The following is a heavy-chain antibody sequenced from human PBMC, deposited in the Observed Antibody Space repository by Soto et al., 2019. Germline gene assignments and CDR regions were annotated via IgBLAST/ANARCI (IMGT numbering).Heavy chain of an antibody. J-gene: IGHJ6*02. CDR2: ISGSGGST. D-gene: IGHD4-17*01. Sequence: GGSLRLSCAASGFTFSSYAMSWVRQAPGKGLEWVSAISGSGGSTYYADSVKGRFTISRDNSKNTLYLQMNSLRAEDTAVYYCAKYGGYDYYYYYGMDVWGQGTTVTVSS. CDR3: AKYGGYDYYYYYGMDV. V-gene: IGHV3-23*01. CDR1: GFTFSSYA.